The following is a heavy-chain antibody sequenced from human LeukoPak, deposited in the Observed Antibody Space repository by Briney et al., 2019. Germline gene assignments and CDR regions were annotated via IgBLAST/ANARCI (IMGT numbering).Heavy chain of an antibody. CDR3: AKGSAGDFDC. CDR1: GFTFEDYA. Sequence: GGSLRLSCAAAGFTFEDYAMHWVRQAPGKGLEWVSGISWDSGTIGYADSVKGRFTISRDNAKNSLYLQMNSLRAEDTALYYCAKGSAGDFDCWGQGTLVTVSS. V-gene: IGHV3-9*01. D-gene: IGHD6-13*01. J-gene: IGHJ4*02. CDR2: ISWDSGTI.